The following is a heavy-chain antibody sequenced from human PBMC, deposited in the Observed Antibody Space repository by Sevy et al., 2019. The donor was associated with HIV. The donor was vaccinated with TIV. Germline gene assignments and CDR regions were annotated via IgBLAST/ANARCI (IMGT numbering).Heavy chain of an antibody. Sequence: GGSLRLSCAASGFTFSSYGMHWVRQAPGKGLEWVAVIWYDGSNKYYADSVKGRFTISRDNSKNTLYLQMNSLRAEDTAVYYCAGGGGVVVTAMEGWFDHWGQGTLVTVSS. D-gene: IGHD2-21*02. CDR2: IWYDGSNK. V-gene: IGHV3-33*01. CDR1: GFTFSSYG. CDR3: AGGGGVVVTAMEGWFDH. J-gene: IGHJ5*02.